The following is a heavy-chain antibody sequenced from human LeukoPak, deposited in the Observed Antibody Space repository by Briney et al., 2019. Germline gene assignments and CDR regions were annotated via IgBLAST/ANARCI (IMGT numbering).Heavy chain of an antibody. CDR2: FDPEDGET. CDR1: GYTLTELS. CDR3: ARVVVVITNWSDY. J-gene: IGHJ4*02. V-gene: IGHV1-24*01. D-gene: IGHD3-22*01. Sequence: ASVKVSCKVSGYTLTELSMHWVRQAPGKGLEWMGGFDPEDGETIYAQKFQGRVTMTTDTSTSTAYMELRSLRSDDTAVYNCARVVVVITNWSDYWGQGTLVTVSS.